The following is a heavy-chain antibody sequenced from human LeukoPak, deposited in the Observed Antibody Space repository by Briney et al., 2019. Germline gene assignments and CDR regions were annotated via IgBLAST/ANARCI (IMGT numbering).Heavy chain of an antibody. CDR3: ARVSVLDWYFDL. Sequence: SETLSLTCTVSGYSISSGYYWGWIRQPPGKGLEWIGSIYHSGSTYYNPSLKSRVTMSVDTSKNQLSLKLSSVTAADTAVYYCARVSVLDWYFDLWGRGTLVTVSS. D-gene: IGHD5/OR15-5a*01. CDR2: IYHSGST. J-gene: IGHJ2*01. V-gene: IGHV4-38-2*02. CDR1: GYSISSGYY.